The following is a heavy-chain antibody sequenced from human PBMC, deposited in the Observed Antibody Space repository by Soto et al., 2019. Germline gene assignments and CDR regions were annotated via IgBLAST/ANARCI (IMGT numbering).Heavy chain of an antibody. CDR2: IYYSGST. CDR1: GGSISSSSYY. J-gene: IGHJ4*02. V-gene: IGHV4-39*01. CDR3: ARGLISGSHYSGRWYYFDS. D-gene: IGHD1-26*01. Sequence: PSETLSLTCTVSGGSISSSSYYWGWIRQPPGKGLEWIGSIYYSGSTYYNPSLKSRVTISVDTSKNQFSLKLSSVTAADTAVYYCARGLISGSHYSGRWYYFDSWGQGTQVTVSS.